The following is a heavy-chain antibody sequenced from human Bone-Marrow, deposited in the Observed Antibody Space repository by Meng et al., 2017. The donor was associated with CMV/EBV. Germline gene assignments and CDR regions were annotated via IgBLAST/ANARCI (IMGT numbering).Heavy chain of an antibody. Sequence: SVKVSCKASGGTFSSYAISWVRQAPGQGLEWMGGIIPILGIANYAQKFQGRVTITADKSTSTVYMELSSLRSEDTAVEYCARLAAAGTPNADWGPGQLVNGAS. J-gene: IGHJ4*02. D-gene: IGHD6-13*01. CDR2: IIPILGIA. CDR3: ARLAAAGTPNAD. V-gene: IGHV1-69*10. CDR1: GGTFSSYA.